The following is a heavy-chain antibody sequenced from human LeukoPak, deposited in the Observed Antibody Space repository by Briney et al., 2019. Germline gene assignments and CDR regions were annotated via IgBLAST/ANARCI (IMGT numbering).Heavy chain of an antibody. V-gene: IGHV3-30*01. CDR3: ARDSFRNDYYMDV. D-gene: IGHD2/OR15-2a*01. Sequence: GGSLRLSCAASGFTFSSYAMHWVRQAPGKGLEWVAVISYDGSNKYYADSVKGRFTISRDNSKNTLYLQMNSLRAEDTAVYYCARDSFRNDYYMDVWGKGTTVTVSS. CDR2: ISYDGSNK. CDR1: GFTFSSYA. J-gene: IGHJ6*03.